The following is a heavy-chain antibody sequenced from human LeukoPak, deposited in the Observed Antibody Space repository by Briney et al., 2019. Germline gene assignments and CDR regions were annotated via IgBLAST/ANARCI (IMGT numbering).Heavy chain of an antibody. D-gene: IGHD6-19*01. CDR2: SRNKASSYTT. V-gene: IGHV3-72*01. Sequence: PGGSLRLSCAASGFKFSDHYIDWVRQAPGKGLEWVGRSRNKASSYTTEYAASVEGRFTISRDVSESSLYLQMNSLRTEDTAVYYCAKDLYGSGWTPDYWGHGTLLTVSS. CDR3: AKDLYGSGWTPDY. J-gene: IGHJ4*01. CDR1: GFKFSDHY.